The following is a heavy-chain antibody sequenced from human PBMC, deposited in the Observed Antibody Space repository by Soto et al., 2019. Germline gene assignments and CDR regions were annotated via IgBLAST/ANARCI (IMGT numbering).Heavy chain of an antibody. Sequence: QVQLQESGPGLVKPSQTLSLTCTVSGGSISSGGYYWSWIRQHPGKGLEWIGYIYYSGSTYYNPSLKRRVTIPVDTSKNQFSLKLSSVTAADTAVYYCARENCSGGSCYRFDYWGQGTLVTVSS. V-gene: IGHV4-31*03. CDR3: ARENCSGGSCYRFDY. D-gene: IGHD2-15*01. CDR2: IYYSGST. CDR1: GGSISSGGYY. J-gene: IGHJ4*02.